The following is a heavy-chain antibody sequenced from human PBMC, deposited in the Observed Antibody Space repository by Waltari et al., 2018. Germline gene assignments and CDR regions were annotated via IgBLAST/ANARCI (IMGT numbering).Heavy chain of an antibody. CDR1: GGSISSSSYY. V-gene: IGHV4-39*07. CDR2: IYYSGST. CDR3: ARAYCSSTSCYLNAFDI. Sequence: QLQLQESGPGLVKPSETLSLTCTVSGGSISSSSYYWGWIRQPPGKGLEWIGSIYYSGSTYYNPSRKSRVTISVDTSKNQFSLKLSSVTAADTAVYYCARAYCSSTSCYLNAFDIWGQGTMVTVSS. J-gene: IGHJ3*02. D-gene: IGHD2-2*01.